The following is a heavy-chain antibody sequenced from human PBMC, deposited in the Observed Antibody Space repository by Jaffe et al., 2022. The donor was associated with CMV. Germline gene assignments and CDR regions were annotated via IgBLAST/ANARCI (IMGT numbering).Heavy chain of an antibody. V-gene: IGHV3-21*02. CDR2: ISSSGSHT. CDR1: GFSFSHDT. Sequence: EVQLVESGGGLVKPGGSLRLSCVASGFSFSHDTLTWVRQTPGRGLEWVSSISSSGSHTYYADSLKGRLTISRDNAKNSLYLQMNSLRAEDTAVYYCGRFATGLDAFDIWGQGTMVTVSS. J-gene: IGHJ3*02. CDR3: GRFATGLDAFDI.